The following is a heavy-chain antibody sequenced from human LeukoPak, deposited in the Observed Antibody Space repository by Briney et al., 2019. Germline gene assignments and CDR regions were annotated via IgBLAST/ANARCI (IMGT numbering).Heavy chain of an antibody. CDR3: ARVRRYYGSGSYYNWFDP. D-gene: IGHD3-10*01. J-gene: IGHJ5*02. V-gene: IGHV1-2*02. CDR1: GYTFTGYY. Sequence: ASVKVSCKASGYTFTGYYIHWVRQAPGQGLEWMGWINPNSGGTDYAQKFQGRVTLTRDTSISTAYMELSSLTSDDTAVYYCARVRRYYGSGSYYNWFDPWGQGTLVTVSS. CDR2: INPNSGGT.